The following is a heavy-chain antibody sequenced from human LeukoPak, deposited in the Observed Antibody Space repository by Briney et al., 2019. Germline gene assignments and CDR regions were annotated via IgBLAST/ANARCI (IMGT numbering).Heavy chain of an antibody. CDR3: ARSHTYYYDSSGYPY. V-gene: IGHV1-69*05. J-gene: IGHJ4*02. CDR1: GGTFSSYA. D-gene: IGHD3-22*01. CDR2: IIPIFGTA. Sequence: ASVKVSCKASGGTFSSYAISWVRQAPGQGLEWMRGIIPIFGTANYAQKFQGRVTITTDESTSTAYMELSSLRSEDTAVYYCARSHTYYYDSSGYPYWGQGTLVTVSS.